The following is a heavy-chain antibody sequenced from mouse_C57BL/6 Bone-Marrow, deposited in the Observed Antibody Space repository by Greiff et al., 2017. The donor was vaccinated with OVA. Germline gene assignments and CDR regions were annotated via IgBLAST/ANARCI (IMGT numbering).Heavy chain of an antibody. V-gene: IGHV5-9*01. J-gene: IGHJ3*01. D-gene: IGHD3-3*01. CDR2: ISGGGGNT. CDR3: ARQDVEGFAY. CDR1: GFTFSSYT. Sequence: EVQGVESGGGLVKPGGSLKLSCAASGFTFSSYTMSWVRQTPEKRLEWVATISGGGGNTYYPDSVKGRFTISRDNAKNTLYLQMSSLRSEDTALYYCARQDVEGFAYWGQGTLVTVSA.